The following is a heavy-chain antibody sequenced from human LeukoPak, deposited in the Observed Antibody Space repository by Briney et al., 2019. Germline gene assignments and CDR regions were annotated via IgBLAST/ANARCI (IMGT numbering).Heavy chain of an antibody. D-gene: IGHD6-13*01. J-gene: IGHJ6*03. CDR1: GFTFSTYN. Sequence: PGGSLRLSCAASGFTFSTYNMNWVRQAPGQGLEWVSYISSSSTTIYYADSVKGRFTISRDSAKNSLYLQMNSLRAEDTAVYYCARGQYSSSWYVSRPYYYYYYMDVWGKGTTVTVSS. V-gene: IGHV3-48*01. CDR2: ISSSSTTI. CDR3: ARGQYSSSWYVSRPYYYYYYMDV.